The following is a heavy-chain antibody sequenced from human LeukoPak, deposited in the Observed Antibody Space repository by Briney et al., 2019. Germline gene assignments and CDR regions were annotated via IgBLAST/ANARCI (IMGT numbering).Heavy chain of an antibody. V-gene: IGHV4-4*02. D-gene: IGHD6-13*01. Sequence: SETLSLTCAVSGGSISSSNWWSWVRQPPGKGLEWIGEIYHSGSTNYNPSLKSRVTISVDKSKNQFSLKLSSVTAADTAVYYCASTYSSSWSPLNWFDPWGQGTLVTVSS. CDR3: ASTYSSSWSPLNWFDP. CDR1: GGSISSSNW. J-gene: IGHJ5*02. CDR2: IYHSGST.